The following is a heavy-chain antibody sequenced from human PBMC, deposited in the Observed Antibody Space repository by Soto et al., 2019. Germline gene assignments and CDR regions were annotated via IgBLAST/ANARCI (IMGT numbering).Heavy chain of an antibody. CDR3: ARPVLRYFDEMNWFDP. D-gene: IGHD3-9*01. CDR1: GFTFSSYG. CDR2: ISYDRSNK. V-gene: IGHV3-30*03. Sequence: GGSLRLSCAASGFTFSSYGMHWVRQAPGKGLEWVAVISYDRSNKYYADSVKGRFTISRDNAKNSLYLQMNSLRAEDTAVYYCARPVLRYFDEMNWFDPWGQGTLVTVS. J-gene: IGHJ5*02.